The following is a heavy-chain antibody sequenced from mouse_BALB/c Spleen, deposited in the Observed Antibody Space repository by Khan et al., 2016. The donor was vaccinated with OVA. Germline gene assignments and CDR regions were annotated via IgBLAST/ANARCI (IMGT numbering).Heavy chain of an antibody. CDR3: ASIYGGDFDY. D-gene: IGHD1-1*01. CDR2: IRYSGNT. CDR1: GYSITSDYA. V-gene: IGHV3-2*02. J-gene: IGHJ2*02. Sequence: EVQLQESGPGLVKPSQSLSLTCTVTGYSITSDYAWNWIRQFPGNKLEWMGFIRYSGNTKYNPSLKSRISITRDTSRNQFFLQLNSVTIEDTATYYCASIYGGDFDYWGQGTSLTVSS.